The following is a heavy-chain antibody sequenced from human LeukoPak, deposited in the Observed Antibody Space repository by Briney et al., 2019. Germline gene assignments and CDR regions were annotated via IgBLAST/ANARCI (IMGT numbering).Heavy chain of an antibody. V-gene: IGHV3-33*01. CDR3: VRDGGSGFDY. CDR2: IWYDGSKK. D-gene: IGHD1-26*01. J-gene: IGHJ4*02. CDR1: GFIFSNFG. Sequence: GGSLRLSCAVSGFIFSNFGTHWVRQAPGKGLEWVAVIWYDGSKKFYADSVKGRFTISRDDSKNTLYLQMNSLRAEDTAVYYCVRDGGSGFDYWGQGTLVTVSS.